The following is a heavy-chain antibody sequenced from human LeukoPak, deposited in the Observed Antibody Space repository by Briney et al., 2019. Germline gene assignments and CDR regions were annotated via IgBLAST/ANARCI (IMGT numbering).Heavy chain of an antibody. CDR3: ASRGGFSYFDY. CDR2: IYSGGST. D-gene: IGHD3-10*01. V-gene: IGHV3-53*04. J-gene: IGHJ4*02. CDR1: GFTVSSNY. Sequence: GGSLRLSCAASGFTVSSNYMSWVRQAPGKGLEWVSVIYSGGSTYYADSVKGRFTISRHNSKNTVYLQMNSLRAEDTAVYYCASRGGFSYFDYRGQGSLVTVSS.